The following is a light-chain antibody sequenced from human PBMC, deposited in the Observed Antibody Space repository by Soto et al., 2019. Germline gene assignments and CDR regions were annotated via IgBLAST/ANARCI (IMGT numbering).Light chain of an antibody. CDR3: QQYSSSPPEFT. V-gene: IGKV3-20*01. CDR1: QSVGSSY. J-gene: IGKJ3*01. Sequence: EIVLTQSPGTLSVSPGERVNLSCRASQSVGSSYLAWYQQRPGQAPRLLIFGASYRATGIPDRFSGSGSGTDFTLTISRLEPEDFAVYYCQQYSSSPPEFTFGPGTKVDSK. CDR2: GAS.